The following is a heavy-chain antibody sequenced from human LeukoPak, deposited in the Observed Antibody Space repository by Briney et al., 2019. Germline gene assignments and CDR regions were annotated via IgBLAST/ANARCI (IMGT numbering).Heavy chain of an antibody. Sequence: GGSLRLSCAASRFPFSIYIMNWVRQAPGKGLEWVSFISSSGNYIYYADSVKGRFTISRDNAKNSLYLQMNSLRAEDTAVYYCVREDYGGNSVFDSWGQGTLVTVSS. CDR2: ISSSGNYI. CDR3: VREDYGGNSVFDS. V-gene: IGHV3-21*01. CDR1: RFPFSIYI. D-gene: IGHD4-23*01. J-gene: IGHJ4*02.